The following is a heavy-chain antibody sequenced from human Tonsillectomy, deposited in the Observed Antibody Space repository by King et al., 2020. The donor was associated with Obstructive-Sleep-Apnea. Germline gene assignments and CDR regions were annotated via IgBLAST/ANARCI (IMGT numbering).Heavy chain of an antibody. J-gene: IGHJ4*02. D-gene: IGHD6-19*01. CDR2: IDPIDSYT. CDR1: GYSFTSYW. CDR3: AGIAVAGTD. V-gene: IGHV5-10-1*01. Sequence: QLVQSGAEVKKPGESLRISCKGSGYSFTSYWISWGGQLPGKGRGWMWRIDPIDSYTHFGPSFQGHVTISADKSISTAYLQWSSLKASDTAMYYCAGIAVAGTDWGQGTLVTVSS.